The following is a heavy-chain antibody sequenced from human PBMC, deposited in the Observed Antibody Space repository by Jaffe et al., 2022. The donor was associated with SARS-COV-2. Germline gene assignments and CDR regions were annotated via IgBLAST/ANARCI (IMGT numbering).Heavy chain of an antibody. J-gene: IGHJ4*02. V-gene: IGHV3-23*01. CDR1: GFTFSSYA. D-gene: IGHD2-15*01. CDR3: AKTPRGVVAATSYFDY. Sequence: EVQLLESGGGLVQPGGSLRLSCAASGFTFSSYAMSWVRQAPGKGLEWVSAISGSGGSTYYADSVKGRFTISRDNSKNTLYLQMNSLRAEDTAVYYCAKTPRGVVAATSYFDYWGQGTLVTVSS. CDR2: ISGSGGST.